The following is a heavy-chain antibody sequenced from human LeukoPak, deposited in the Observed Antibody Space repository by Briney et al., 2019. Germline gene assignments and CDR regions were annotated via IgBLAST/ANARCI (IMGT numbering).Heavy chain of an antibody. D-gene: IGHD3-9*01. V-gene: IGHV3-43*02. Sequence: GGSLRLSCAASGFTFDDYAMHWVRQAPGKGLEWVSLISGDGGSTYYADSVKGRFTISRDNSKNSLYLQMYSLRPEDTALYYCAKDYDILTSYDTPTSDYWGQGTLVTVSS. CDR2: ISGDGGST. J-gene: IGHJ4*02. CDR3: AKDYDILTSYDTPTSDY. CDR1: GFTFDDYA.